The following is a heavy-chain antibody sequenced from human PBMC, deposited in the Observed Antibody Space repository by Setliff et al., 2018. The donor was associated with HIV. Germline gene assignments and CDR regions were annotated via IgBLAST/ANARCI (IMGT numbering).Heavy chain of an antibody. CDR1: GGSISSGNYY. Sequence: SETLSLTCSVSGGSISSGNYYWGWTRQPAGKGLEWIGHIYTAGAIKYNPSLKSRITISVDKSKNQFSLKLNSVTAADTAMYYCERGGQSSGYGIELWGQGTLVTV. J-gene: IGHJ4*02. V-gene: IGHV4-61*09. CDR2: IYTAGAI. CDR3: ERGGQSSGYGIEL. D-gene: IGHD5-12*01.